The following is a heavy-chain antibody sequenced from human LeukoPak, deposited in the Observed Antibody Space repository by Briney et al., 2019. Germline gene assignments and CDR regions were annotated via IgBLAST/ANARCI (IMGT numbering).Heavy chain of an antibody. V-gene: IGHV4-59*01. CDR1: GGSFSGYY. CDR2: IYYSGST. J-gene: IGHJ4*02. CDR3: ARVLNYYDSSGYPPYFDY. D-gene: IGHD3-22*01. Sequence: PSETLPLTCAVYGGSFSGYYWSWIRQPPGKGLEWIGYIYYSGSTNYNPSLKSRVTISVDTSKNQFSLKLSSVTAADTAVYYCARVLNYYDSSGYPPYFDYWGQGTLVTVSS.